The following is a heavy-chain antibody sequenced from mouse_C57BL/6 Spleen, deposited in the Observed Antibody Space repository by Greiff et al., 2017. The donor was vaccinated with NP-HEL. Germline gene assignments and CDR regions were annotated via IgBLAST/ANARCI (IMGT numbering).Heavy chain of an antibody. J-gene: IGHJ1*03. CDR2: IYPGDGDT. CDR1: GYAFSSSW. V-gene: IGHV1-82*01. CDR3: AGGDWYVDV. Sequence: QLTQSGPELVKPGASVKISCKASGYAFSSSWINWVKQRPGKGLEWVGRIYPGDGDTNYNGKFKGKATLTADKSSSTAYMQVSSLTYDDSAVYFCAGGDWYVDVWGTGTTVTAAS.